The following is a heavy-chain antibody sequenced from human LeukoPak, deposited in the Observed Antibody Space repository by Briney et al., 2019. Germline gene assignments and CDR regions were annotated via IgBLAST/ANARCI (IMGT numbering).Heavy chain of an antibody. V-gene: IGHV3-11*04. Sequence: PGGSLRLSCTASGFSFSDHYMTWVRLTPGKGLEWLPYITGSSTIIKYADSVKGRFTISRDNAKNSVYLQMTGLRVDDTAVYYCARYHHYLDHWGQGILVTVSS. J-gene: IGHJ4*02. CDR1: GFSFSDHY. CDR2: ITGSSTII. CDR3: ARYHHYLDH.